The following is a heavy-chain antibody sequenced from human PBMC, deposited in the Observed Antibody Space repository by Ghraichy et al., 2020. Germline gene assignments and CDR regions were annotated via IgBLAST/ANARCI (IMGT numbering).Heavy chain of an antibody. D-gene: IGHD6-13*01. CDR3: ARGSSPPGVY. Sequence: ASVKVSCKAAGYTVTSPDTKWVRQATGQGLEWMGWMNPNSGNTGYAQKFQGRVTMTRNTSISTAYMELSSLRSEDTAVYYCARGSSPPGVYWGQGTLVTVSS. CDR2: MNPNSGNT. V-gene: IGHV1-8*01. CDR1: GYTVTSPD. J-gene: IGHJ4*02.